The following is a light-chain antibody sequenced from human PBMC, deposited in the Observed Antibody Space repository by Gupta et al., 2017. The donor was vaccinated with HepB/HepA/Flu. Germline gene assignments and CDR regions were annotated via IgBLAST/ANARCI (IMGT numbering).Light chain of an antibody. J-gene: IGKJ1*01. V-gene: IGKV3-20*01. CDR1: QYVDNRF. Sequence: EIVLTQSPGTLSLSPGERATLSCRASQYVDNRFFLWYQQKPGQTPRLLIYGASTRALGIPDRISGSGSGTDFTLTIDRLEPEDSAMYYCQQYGASPWTFGLGTKVEIK. CDR2: GAS. CDR3: QQYGASPWT.